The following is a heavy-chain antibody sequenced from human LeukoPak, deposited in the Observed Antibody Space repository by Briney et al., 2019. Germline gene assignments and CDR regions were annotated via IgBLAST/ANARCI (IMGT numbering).Heavy chain of an antibody. CDR2: ITGDGSRT. Sequence: GGSLRLSCAASGFTFSNAWMSWVRQAPGKGLVWVSRITGDGSRTNYADSVKGRFTISRDNAKNTLFLQINSLRAEDTAVYYCARDRSYSVDYWGQGTLVTVSS. V-gene: IGHV3-74*01. CDR3: ARDRSYSVDY. CDR1: GFTFSNAW. J-gene: IGHJ4*02. D-gene: IGHD3-10*01.